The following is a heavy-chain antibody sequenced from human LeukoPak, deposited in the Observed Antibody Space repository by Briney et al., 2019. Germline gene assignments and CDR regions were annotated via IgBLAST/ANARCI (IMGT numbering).Heavy chain of an antibody. CDR3: ASDMRAGYYDSSVIDAFDI. CDR1: GGSISSYY. CDR2: IYTSGST. V-gene: IGHV4-4*07. Sequence: SETLSLTCTVSGGSISSYYWSWIRQPAGKGLEWIGRIYTSGSTNYNPSLKSRVTMSVDTSKNQFSLKLSSVTAADTAVYYCASDMRAGYYDSSVIDAFDIWGQGTMVTVSS. J-gene: IGHJ3*02. D-gene: IGHD3-22*01.